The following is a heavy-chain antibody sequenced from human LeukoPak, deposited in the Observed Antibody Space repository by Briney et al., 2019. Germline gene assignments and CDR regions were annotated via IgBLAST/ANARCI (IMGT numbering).Heavy chain of an antibody. J-gene: IGHJ6*03. Sequence: SVKLSCTASGGTFSSYAISWVCQAPGQGLEWMGGIIPIFGTANYAQKFQGRVTITADKSTSTAYMELSSLRSEDTAVYYCARSPPKCRGGDCRYGGYHMDVWGRGATVTISS. CDR2: IIPIFGTA. CDR1: GGTFSSYA. D-gene: IGHD2-21*02. V-gene: IGHV1-69*06. CDR3: ARSPPKCRGGDCRYGGYHMDV.